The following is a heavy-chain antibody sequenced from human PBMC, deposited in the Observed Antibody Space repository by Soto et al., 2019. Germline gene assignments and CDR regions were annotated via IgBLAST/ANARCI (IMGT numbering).Heavy chain of an antibody. V-gene: IGHV1-69*13. CDR1: GGTFSSYA. CDR2: IIPIFGTA. Sequence: ASVKVSCKASGGTFSSYAISWVRQAPGQGXEWMGGIIPIFGTANYAQKFQGRVTITADESTSTAYMELSSLRSEDTAVYYCARAYCSSTSCYTGSSYYYYGMDVWGQGTTVTVSS. J-gene: IGHJ6*02. CDR3: ARAYCSSTSCYTGSSYYYYGMDV. D-gene: IGHD2-2*02.